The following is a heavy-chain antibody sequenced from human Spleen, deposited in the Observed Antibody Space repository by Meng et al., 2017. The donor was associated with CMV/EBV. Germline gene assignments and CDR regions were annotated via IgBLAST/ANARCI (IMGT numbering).Heavy chain of an antibody. CDR3: ARHLSLTGIPGCFDP. V-gene: IGHV4-39*01. CDR2: IYYSGSN. D-gene: IGHD3-9*01. CDR1: GGSIRSSSYY. J-gene: IGHJ5*02. Sequence: SETLSLTCTVSGGSIRSSSYYWGWNRQSPGKGLEWIGTIYYSGSNYYTPSLHSRVTISVDTSKNQFSLKLASVTAADTALYYCARHLSLTGIPGCFDPWGQGTLVTVSS.